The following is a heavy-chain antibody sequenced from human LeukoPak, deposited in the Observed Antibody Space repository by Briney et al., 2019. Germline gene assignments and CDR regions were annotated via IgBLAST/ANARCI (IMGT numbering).Heavy chain of an antibody. Sequence: KPGGSLRLSCAASGFTFSSYSMHWVRQAPGKGLGWVSSVSSSSIYFYYADSVKGRFTISRDDAKNSFILQMNSLRAEDTAAYYCAKGTGTTWYSYFDYWGQGTLVTVSS. CDR1: GFTFSSYS. CDR2: VSSSSIYF. D-gene: IGHD1-14*01. J-gene: IGHJ4*02. V-gene: IGHV3-21*01. CDR3: AKGTGTTWYSYFDY.